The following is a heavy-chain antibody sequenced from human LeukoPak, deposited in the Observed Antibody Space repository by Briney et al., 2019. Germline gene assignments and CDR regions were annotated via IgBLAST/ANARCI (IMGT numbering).Heavy chain of an antibody. Sequence: GGSLRLSCAASGFTFSSYSMNWVRQAPGKGLEWVSSISSSSSYIYYADSVKGRFTISRDNAKNSLYLQMNSLRAEDTAVYYCARSAGAARRVPWAFVYWGQGTLVTVSS. CDR3: ARSAGAARRVPWAFVY. CDR2: ISSSSSYI. J-gene: IGHJ4*02. CDR1: GFTFSSYS. V-gene: IGHV3-21*01. D-gene: IGHD6-6*01.